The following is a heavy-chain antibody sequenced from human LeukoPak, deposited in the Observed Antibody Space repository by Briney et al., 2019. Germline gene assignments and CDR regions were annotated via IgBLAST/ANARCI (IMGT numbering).Heavy chain of an antibody. CDR3: ARGFALIPAGVPDY. CDR2: IKTDGSST. J-gene: IGHJ4*02. V-gene: IGHV3-74*03. Sequence: GGSLRLSCAASGFTFSNYWMRWVRQAPGKGLVWVSRIKTDGSSTTYADSVKGRFTMSRDNAKNTLYLQMSSLRAEDTAVYYCARGFALIPAGVPDYWGQGTLVTVSS. D-gene: IGHD2-2*01. CDR1: GFTFSNYW.